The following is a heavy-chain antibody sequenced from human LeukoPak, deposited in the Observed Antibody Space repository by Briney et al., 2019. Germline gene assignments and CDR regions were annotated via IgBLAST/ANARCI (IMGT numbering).Heavy chain of an antibody. CDR3: ARDSGTTGEVKFDP. J-gene: IGHJ5*02. CDR2: IYITGST. CDR1: GGCITSYY. D-gene: IGHD3-10*01. Sequence: TSETLSLTCTVSGGCITSYYWSWIRQSAGKGLEWIGRIYITGSTTYNPSLKSRVTMSLDTSKNQFSLKLSSVTAADTAVYYCARDSGTTGEVKFDPWGQGTLVTVSS. V-gene: IGHV4-4*07.